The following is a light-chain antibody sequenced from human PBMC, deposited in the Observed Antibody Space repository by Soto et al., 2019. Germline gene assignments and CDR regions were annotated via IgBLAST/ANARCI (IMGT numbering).Light chain of an antibody. V-gene: IGLV8-61*01. CDR2: STN. CDR3: VLYMGRLWV. J-gene: IGLJ3*02. CDR1: SGSVSTSYY. Sequence: QAVVTQEPSFSVSPGGTVTLTCGLSSGSVSTSYYPSWYQPTPGQAPRTLIYSTNTRSSGVPDRFSGSILGNKAALTITGAQADDESDDYCVLYMGRLWVFGGGTKLTVL.